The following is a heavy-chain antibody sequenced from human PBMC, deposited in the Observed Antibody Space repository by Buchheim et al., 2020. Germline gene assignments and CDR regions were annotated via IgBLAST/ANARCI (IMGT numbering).Heavy chain of an antibody. D-gene: IGHD4-17*01. V-gene: IGHV4-31*03. CDR3: ARSHTGYGDYDWFDP. CDR1: GGSISSGGYS. Sequence: QVQLQESGPGLVKPSQTLSLTCTVSGGSISSGGYSWSWIRQHPGKGLDWIGFIYYSGCTYYNPSLKRRVTLSVDTSKHQFSLKLSSVTAADTAVYYCARSHTGYGDYDWFDPWGQGTL. J-gene: IGHJ5*02. CDR2: IYYSGCT.